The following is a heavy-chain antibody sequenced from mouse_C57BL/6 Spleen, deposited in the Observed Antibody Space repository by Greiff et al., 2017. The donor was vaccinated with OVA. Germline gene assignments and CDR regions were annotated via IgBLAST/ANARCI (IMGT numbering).Heavy chain of an antibody. D-gene: IGHD2-3*01. V-gene: IGHV1-15*01. Sequence: QVQLQQSGAELVRPGASVTLSCKASGYTFTDYEMHWVKQTPVHGLEWIGAIDPETGGTAYNQKFKGKAILTADKSSSTAYMELRSLTSEDSAVYYCTRYGGYYVVGYWGQGTTLTVSS. CDR2: IDPETGGT. CDR1: GYTFTDYE. J-gene: IGHJ2*01. CDR3: TRYGGYYVVGY.